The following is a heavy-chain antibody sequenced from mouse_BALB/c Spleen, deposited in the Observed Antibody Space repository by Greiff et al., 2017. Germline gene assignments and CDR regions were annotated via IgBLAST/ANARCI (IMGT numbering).Heavy chain of an antibody. D-gene: IGHD1-1*01. CDR3: ARAGELCRSCFEG. CDR1: GFTFSSFG. Sequence: DVQGVESGGGLVQPGGSRKLSCAASGFTFSSFGMHWVRQAPEKGLEWVAYISSGSSTLYYADTVKGRFTISRDNPNNTLFLQMTSLRSEDSAMYYCARAGELCRSCFEGWGQGATLTVSS. CDR2: ISSGSSTL. V-gene: IGHV5-17*02. J-gene: IGHJ2*01.